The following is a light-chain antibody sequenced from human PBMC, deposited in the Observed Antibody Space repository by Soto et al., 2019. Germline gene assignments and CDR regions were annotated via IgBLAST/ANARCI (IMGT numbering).Light chain of an antibody. J-gene: IGKJ5*01. Sequence: DIQMTQSPSTLSASVGDRVTITCRASQGLNNDLAWYQQKPGKAPNLLIYDASTLERGVPSRFSGTGSGTEFTLTISSLQPYDFASYYCQQYHTSSITFGQGTRLEIK. CDR2: DAS. CDR3: QQYHTSSIT. CDR1: QGLNND. V-gene: IGKV1-5*01.